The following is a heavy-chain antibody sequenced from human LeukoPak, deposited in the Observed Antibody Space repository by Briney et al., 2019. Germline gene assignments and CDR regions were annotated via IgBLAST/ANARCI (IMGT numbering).Heavy chain of an antibody. CDR2: INTDGTTT. Sequence: PGGSLRLSYAASGFTFSSYWMHWVRQAPGKGLVWVSRINTDGTTTDYADSVKGRFTISRDNAKSTLYLQMNSLRAEDTAVYYCARANDNDDSSGYSHDQWGQGTLVTVSS. CDR1: GFTFSSYW. V-gene: IGHV3-74*01. J-gene: IGHJ4*02. D-gene: IGHD3-22*01. CDR3: ARANDNDDSSGYSHDQ.